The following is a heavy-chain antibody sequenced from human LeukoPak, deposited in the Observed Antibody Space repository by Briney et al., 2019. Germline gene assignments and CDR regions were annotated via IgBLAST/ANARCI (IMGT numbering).Heavy chain of an antibody. CDR1: GGSFSGYY. CDR2: INHSGST. CDR3: ARRGYGEFDY. J-gene: IGHJ4*02. V-gene: IGHV4-34*01. Sequence: SETLSLTWAVYGGSFSGYYWSWIRQPPGKGLEWIGEINHSGSTNYNPSLKSRVTISVDTSKNQFSLKLSSVTAADTAVYYCARRGYGEFDYWGQGTLVTVSS. D-gene: IGHD4-17*01.